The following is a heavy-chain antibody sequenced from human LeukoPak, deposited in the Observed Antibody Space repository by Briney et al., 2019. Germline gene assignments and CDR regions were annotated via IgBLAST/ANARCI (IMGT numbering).Heavy chain of an antibody. CDR3: AKDRFFFDY. V-gene: IGHV3-23*01. CDR1: GFTFSSYA. D-gene: IGHD3-10*01. J-gene: IGHJ4*02. Sequence: GASLRLSCAASGFTFSSYAMSWVRQAPGKGLEWVSAISGSGGSTYYADPVKGRFTISRDNFKNTLYLQMNSLRAEDTAVYYCAKDRFFFDYWGQGTLVTVSS. CDR2: ISGSGGST.